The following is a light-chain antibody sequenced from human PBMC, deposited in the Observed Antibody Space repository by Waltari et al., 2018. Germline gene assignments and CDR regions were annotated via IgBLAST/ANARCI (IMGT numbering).Light chain of an antibody. V-gene: IGKV2-28*01. CDR3: MQALHTPYT. J-gene: IGKJ2*01. Sequence: VMTTSPLSLSVTTGEPAALPCSASLSLLNDNGTTYFDCYLPKPGQSPQSLIYLVSTRASGVPDRFSGSGSGTDFTLKISRVEAEDVGVYYCMQALHTPYTFGQGTKLEIK. CDR2: LVS. CDR1: LSLLNDNGTTY.